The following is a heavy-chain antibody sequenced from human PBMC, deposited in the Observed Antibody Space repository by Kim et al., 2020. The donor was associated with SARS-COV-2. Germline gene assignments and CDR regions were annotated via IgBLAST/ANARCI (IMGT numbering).Heavy chain of an antibody. CDR1: GFTFSSYG. CDR3: AREQRLGVRGFQYYYYGMDV. V-gene: IGHV3-33*08. J-gene: IGHJ6*02. CDR2: IWYDGSNK. D-gene: IGHD3-10*01. Sequence: GGSLRLSCAASGFTFSSYGMHWVRQAPGKGLEWVAVIWYDGSNKYYADSVKGRFTISRDNSKNTLYLQMNSLRAEDTAVYYCAREQRLGVRGFQYYYYGMDVWGQGTTVTVSS.